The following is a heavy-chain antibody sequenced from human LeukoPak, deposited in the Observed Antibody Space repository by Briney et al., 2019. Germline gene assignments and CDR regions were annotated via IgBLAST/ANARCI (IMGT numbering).Heavy chain of an antibody. CDR3: ASRDSSGHHNY. CDR2: ISSSSSTI. D-gene: IGHD3-22*01. J-gene: IGHJ4*02. V-gene: IGHV3-48*01. CDR1: GFTFSSYS. Sequence: GGSLRLSCAASGFTFSSYSMNWVRQAPGKGLEWVSYISSSSSTIYYADSVKGRFTISRDNAKNSLYLQMNSLRAEDTAVYYCASRDSSGHHNYWGQGTLVTVSS.